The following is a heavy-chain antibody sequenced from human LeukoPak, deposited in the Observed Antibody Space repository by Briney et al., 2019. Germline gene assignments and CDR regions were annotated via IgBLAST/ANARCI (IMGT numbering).Heavy chain of an antibody. CDR3: ATEMWVPAAIYPRGGWYFDL. Sequence: ASVKVSCKVSGCTLTELSMHWVRQAPGKGLEWMAGFDPEDGETIYAQKFQGRVTMTEDTSTDTAYMELSSLRSEDTAVYYCATEMWVPAAIYPRGGWYFDLWGRGILVTVSS. D-gene: IGHD2-2*01. V-gene: IGHV1-24*01. CDR2: FDPEDGET. CDR1: GCTLTELS. J-gene: IGHJ2*01.